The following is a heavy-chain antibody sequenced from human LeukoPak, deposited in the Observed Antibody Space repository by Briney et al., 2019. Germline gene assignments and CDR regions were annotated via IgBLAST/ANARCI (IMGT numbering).Heavy chain of an antibody. CDR3: ARAGGYSYGYDY. Sequence: SETLSLTCTVSGGSISGSTYFWGWVRQPPGKGLEWIGSIYYSGSTYYNPSLKSRLTFSVDTSKNQFSLNLSSVTAADTAVYYCARAGGYSYGYDYWGQGTLVTVSS. V-gene: IGHV4-39*01. CDR2: IYYSGST. D-gene: IGHD5-18*01. J-gene: IGHJ4*02. CDR1: GGSISGSTYF.